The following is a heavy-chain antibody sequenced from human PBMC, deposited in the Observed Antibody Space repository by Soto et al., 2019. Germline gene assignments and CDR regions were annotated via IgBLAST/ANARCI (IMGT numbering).Heavy chain of an antibody. J-gene: IGHJ5*02. CDR3: ARDSHFGIRLGELSLPKSNGFDP. CDR1: GGSISSGDYY. V-gene: IGHV4-30-4*01. Sequence: SETLSLTCTVSGGSISSGDYYWSWIRQPPGKGLEWIGYIYYSGSTYYNPSLKSRVTISVDTSKNQFSLKLSSVTAADTAVYYCARDSHFGIRLGELSLPKSNGFDPWGQATLVTGSA. CDR2: IYYSGST. D-gene: IGHD3-16*02.